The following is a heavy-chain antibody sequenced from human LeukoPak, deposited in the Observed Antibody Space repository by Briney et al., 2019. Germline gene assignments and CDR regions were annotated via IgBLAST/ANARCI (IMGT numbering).Heavy chain of an antibody. CDR1: RFTFSGSA. Sequence: GESLTLSCAASRFTFSGSAMHWVRQASGKGLEWVGRIRSKANSYATAYAASVKGRFTISRDDSKNTAYLQMNSLKTEDTAVYYCARAPYYYGSGSYYMGYYYGMDVWGQGTTVTVSS. CDR3: ARAPYYYGSGSYYMGYYYGMDV. CDR2: IRSKANSYAT. V-gene: IGHV3-73*01. D-gene: IGHD3-10*01. J-gene: IGHJ6*02.